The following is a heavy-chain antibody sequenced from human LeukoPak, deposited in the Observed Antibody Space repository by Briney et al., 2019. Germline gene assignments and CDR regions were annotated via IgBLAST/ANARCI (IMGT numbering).Heavy chain of an antibody. J-gene: IGHJ4*02. CDR1: GGSFSGYY. CDR3: ARVTGMVRGVITPRFDY. CDR2: INHSGST. D-gene: IGHD3-10*01. V-gene: IGHV4-34*01. Sequence: SETLSLTCAVYGGSFSGYYWTWIRQPPGKGLEWNGEINHSGSTNYNPSLKSRVTISVDTSKNQFSLKLSSVTAADTAVYYCARVTGMVRGVITPRFDYWGQGTLVTVSS.